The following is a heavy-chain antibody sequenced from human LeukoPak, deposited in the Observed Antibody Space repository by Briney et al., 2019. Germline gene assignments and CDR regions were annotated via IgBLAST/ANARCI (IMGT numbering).Heavy chain of an antibody. CDR2: ISGSGGST. D-gene: IGHD3-16*01. CDR3: AKATKNWGSGNNFDY. V-gene: IGHV3-23*01. Sequence: PGGSLRLSCAASGFTSSSYAMSWVRQAPGKGLEWVSAISGSGGSTNYADSVKGRFTISRDNSKNTLYLQMKSLRAEDTAVYYCAKATKNWGSGNNFDYWGQGTLVIVSS. J-gene: IGHJ4*02. CDR1: GFTSSSYA.